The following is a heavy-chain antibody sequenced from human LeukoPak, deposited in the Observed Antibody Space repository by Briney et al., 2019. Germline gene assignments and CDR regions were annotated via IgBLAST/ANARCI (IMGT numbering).Heavy chain of an antibody. CDR2: ISSSGSTI. J-gene: IGHJ4*02. Sequence: NPGGSLRLSCAASGFTFSDYYMSWIRQAPGKGLEWVSYISSSGSTIYYADSVKGRFTTSRDNAKNSLYLQMNSLRAEDTAVYYCAREGRRWLQLPFDYWGQGTLVTVSS. D-gene: IGHD5-24*01. CDR1: GFTFSDYY. CDR3: AREGRRWLQLPFDY. V-gene: IGHV3-11*04.